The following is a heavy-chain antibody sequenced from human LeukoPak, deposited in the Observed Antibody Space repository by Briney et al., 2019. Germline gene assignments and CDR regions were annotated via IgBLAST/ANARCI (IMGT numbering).Heavy chain of an antibody. J-gene: IGHJ5*02. V-gene: IGHV1-2*06. Sequence: GASVKVSCKASGYTFTGYYMHWVRQAPGQGREWMGRINPNSGGTNYAQKFQGRVTMTRDTSISTAYMELSRLRSDDTAVYYCARVPAASFWFDPWGQGTLVTVSS. CDR3: ARVPAASFWFDP. CDR2: INPNSGGT. CDR1: GYTFTGYY. D-gene: IGHD2-2*01.